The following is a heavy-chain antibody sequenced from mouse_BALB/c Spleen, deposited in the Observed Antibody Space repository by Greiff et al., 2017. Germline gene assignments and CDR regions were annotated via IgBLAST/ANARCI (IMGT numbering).Heavy chain of an antibody. Sequence: EVKLMESGPGLVKPSQSLSLTCSVTGYSITSGYYWNWIRQFPGNKLEWMGYISYDGSNNYNPSLKNRISITRDTSKNQFFLKLNSVTTEDTATYYCARKEYGNFYWYFDVWGAGTTVTVSA. D-gene: IGHD2-10*02. CDR3: ARKEYGNFYWYFDV. J-gene: IGHJ1*01. CDR2: ISYDGSN. V-gene: IGHV3-6*02. CDR1: GYSITSGYY.